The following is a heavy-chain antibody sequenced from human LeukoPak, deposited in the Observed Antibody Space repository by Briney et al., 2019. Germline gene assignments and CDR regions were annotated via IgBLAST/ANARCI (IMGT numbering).Heavy chain of an antibody. CDR3: ARSPSGPNFDY. Sequence: SETLSLTCTVSGGSISSYYWSWIRQPPGKGPEWIGYIYYSGSTNYNPSLKSRVTISVDTSKNQFSLKLSSVTAADTAVYYCARSPSGPNFDYWGQGTLVTVSS. J-gene: IGHJ4*02. CDR2: IYYSGST. CDR1: GGSISSYY. V-gene: IGHV4-59*01.